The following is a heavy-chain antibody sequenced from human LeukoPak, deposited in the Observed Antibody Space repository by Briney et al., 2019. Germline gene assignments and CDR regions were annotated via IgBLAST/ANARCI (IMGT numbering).Heavy chain of an antibody. CDR1: GGTFSSYA. CDR3: ASPYYYGSGSYYAFDP. D-gene: IGHD3-10*01. Sequence: SVKVSCKASGGTFSSYAISWVRQAPGQALEWMGGIIPIFGTANYAQKFQGRVTITADKSTSTAYMELSSLRSEDTAVYYCASPYYYGSGSYYAFDPWGQGTLVTVSS. V-gene: IGHV1-69*06. J-gene: IGHJ5*02. CDR2: IIPIFGTA.